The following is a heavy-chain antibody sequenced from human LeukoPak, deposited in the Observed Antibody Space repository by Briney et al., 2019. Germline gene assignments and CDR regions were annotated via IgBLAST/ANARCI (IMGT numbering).Heavy chain of an antibody. CDR3: ARYRAFDI. CDR2: IYNSGNT. V-gene: IGHV4-59*01. CDR1: GGSISGYY. Sequence: SETLSLTCTVSGGSISGYYWSWIRQPPGEGLEWIGYIYNSGNTNYNPSLKSRVTISVDTSKNQFSLKLTSVTAAGTAVYYCARYRAFDIWGRGTLVTVSS. J-gene: IGHJ3*02.